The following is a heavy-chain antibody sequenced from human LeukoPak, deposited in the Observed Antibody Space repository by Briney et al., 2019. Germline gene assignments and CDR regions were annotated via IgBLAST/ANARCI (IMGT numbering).Heavy chain of an antibody. CDR2: IKEDGSAK. CDR1: GLTFSNSY. D-gene: IGHD3-22*01. CDR3: ARNSNFDTHDY. V-gene: IGHV3-7*01. Sequence: GGSLRLSCAASGLTFSNSYMSWVRQAPGKGLEWVATIKEDGSAKYYVDSVRGRFSISRDNAKNSLYLQMNSLSAEDTAVYYCARNSNFDTHDYWGQGTLVTVSS. J-gene: IGHJ4*02.